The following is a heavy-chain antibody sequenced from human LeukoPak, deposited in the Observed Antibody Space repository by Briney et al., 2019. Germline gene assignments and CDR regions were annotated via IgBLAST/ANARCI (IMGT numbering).Heavy chain of an antibody. D-gene: IGHD3-10*01. Sequence: PGGSLRLSCAASGFTFSSYGMHWVRQAPGKGLEWVAVISYDGSNKYYADSVKGRFTISRDNSKNTLYLQMNSLRAEDTAVYYCARDRAKVRNNYYYYGMDVRGQGTTVTVSS. CDR2: ISYDGSNK. CDR1: GFTFSSYG. J-gene: IGHJ6*02. CDR3: ARDRAKVRNNYYYYGMDV. V-gene: IGHV3-30*03.